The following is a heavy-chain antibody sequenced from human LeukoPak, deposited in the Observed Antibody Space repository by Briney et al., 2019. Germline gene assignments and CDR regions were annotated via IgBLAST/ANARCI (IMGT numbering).Heavy chain of an antibody. D-gene: IGHD3-3*01. CDR2: ISAYNGNT. J-gene: IGHJ4*02. Sequence: ASVKVSCKASGYTFTSYGISWLRQAPGQGLEWMGWISAYNGNTNYAQKLQGRVTMTTDTSTSTAYMELRSLRSDDTAVYYCARDLGSGHQMAYYFDYWGQGTLVTVSS. V-gene: IGHV1-18*01. CDR3: ARDLGSGHQMAYYFDY. CDR1: GYTFTSYG.